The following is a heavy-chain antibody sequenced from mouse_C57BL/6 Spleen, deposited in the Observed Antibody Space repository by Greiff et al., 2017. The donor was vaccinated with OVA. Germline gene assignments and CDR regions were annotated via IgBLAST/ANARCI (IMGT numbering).Heavy chain of an antibody. CDR3: SRSFTTVVAGGDY. Sequence: QVQLQQSGAELVKPGASVKLSCKASGYAFSSYWMNWVKQRPGKGLEWIGQIYPGDGDTNYNGKFKGKATLTADKSSSTAYMQLSSLTSEDSAVDFCSRSFTTVVAGGDYWGQGTTVTVSS. CDR2: IYPGDGDT. J-gene: IGHJ2*01. V-gene: IGHV1-80*01. D-gene: IGHD1-1*01. CDR1: GYAFSSYW.